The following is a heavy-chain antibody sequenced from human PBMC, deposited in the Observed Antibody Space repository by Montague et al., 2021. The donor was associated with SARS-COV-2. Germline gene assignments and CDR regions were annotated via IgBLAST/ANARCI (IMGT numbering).Heavy chain of an antibody. CDR1: GGSISSYY. Sequence: SETLSITCTVSGGSISSYYWNWIRQPPGKGLEWTGYIYYSGRTNYNPSLKSRVTISVDSSKNQFSLKLSSVTAADTAVYYCARGGGSGYRYYFDYWGQGSLVTVSS. J-gene: IGHJ4*02. V-gene: IGHV4-59*01. CDR3: ARGGGSGYRYYFDY. D-gene: IGHD3-22*01. CDR2: IYYSGRT.